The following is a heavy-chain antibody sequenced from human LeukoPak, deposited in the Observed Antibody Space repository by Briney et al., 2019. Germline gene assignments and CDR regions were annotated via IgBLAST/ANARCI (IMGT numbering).Heavy chain of an antibody. V-gene: IGHV3-23*01. D-gene: IGHD5-18*01. CDR1: GFTFSSYA. Sequence: PGGSLRFSCAGSGFTFSSYAMSWVRQAPGKGLEWVSAISGSGGSTYYADSVKGRFTISTDNSKNTLYLQMNRLRADDTAVYYCAKVYSYGYYFDYWGQGTLVTVSS. CDR2: ISGSGGST. CDR3: AKVYSYGYYFDY. J-gene: IGHJ4*02.